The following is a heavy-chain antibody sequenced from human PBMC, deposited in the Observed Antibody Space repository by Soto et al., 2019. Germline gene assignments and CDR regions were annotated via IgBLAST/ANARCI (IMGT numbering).Heavy chain of an antibody. J-gene: IGHJ4*02. CDR3: ARDARIAAAGTDY. V-gene: IGHV3-66*01. Sequence: GGSLRLSCAASGFTVSSNYMSWVRQAPGKGLEWVSVIYSGGSTYYADSVKGRFTISRDNSKNTLYLQMNSLRAEDTAVYYCARDARIAAAGTDYWGQGTLVTVSS. CDR1: GFTVSSNY. CDR2: IYSGGST. D-gene: IGHD6-13*01.